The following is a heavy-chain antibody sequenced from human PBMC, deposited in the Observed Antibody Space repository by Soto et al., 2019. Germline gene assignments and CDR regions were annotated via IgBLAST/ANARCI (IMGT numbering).Heavy chain of an antibody. J-gene: IGHJ3*02. V-gene: IGHV3-48*03. CDR3: ARETLRDAIDI. CDR2: IRANDESI. CDR1: GFYFRSYE. Sequence: GSLRLSCVASGFYFRSYEMNWGRQAPGKGLEWVSNIRANDESIYYADSVKGRVSVSRENDKNSLFLEMNSLRVDDTAVYYCARETLRDAIDIWGQGTMVTVSS.